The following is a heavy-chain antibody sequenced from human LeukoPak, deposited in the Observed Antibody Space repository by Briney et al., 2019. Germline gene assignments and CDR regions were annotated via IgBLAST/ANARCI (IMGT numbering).Heavy chain of an antibody. CDR3: AKVLEARLWFGELRGRYFDY. CDR1: GFTFSSYA. D-gene: IGHD3-10*01. J-gene: IGHJ4*02. Sequence: AGGSLRLSCAASGFTFSSYAMSWVRQAPGKGLEWVSAISGSGGSTYYADSVKGRFTISRDNSKNTLYLQMNSLRAEDTAVYYCAKVLEARLWFGELRGRYFDYWGQGTLVTVSS. CDR2: ISGSGGST. V-gene: IGHV3-23*01.